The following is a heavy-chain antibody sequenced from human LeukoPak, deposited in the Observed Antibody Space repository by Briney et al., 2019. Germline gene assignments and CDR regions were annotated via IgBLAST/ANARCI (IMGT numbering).Heavy chain of an antibody. D-gene: IGHD1-14*01. V-gene: IGHV3-7*04. Sequence: GGSLRLSCVGSGFTFSSYWMTWLRQAPGKGLEWVANIKDDGSEKYSVDSVKGLFTISRDNAKNLLYLQMSSLRAEDTAVYYCARARIYYCGQGTLVTVSS. CDR1: GFTFSSYW. CDR2: IKDDGSEK. J-gene: IGHJ4*02. CDR3: ARARIYY.